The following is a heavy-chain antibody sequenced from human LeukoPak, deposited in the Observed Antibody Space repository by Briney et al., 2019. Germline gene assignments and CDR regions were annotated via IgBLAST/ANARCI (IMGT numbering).Heavy chain of an antibody. V-gene: IGHV3-23*01. CDR1: GFTFSSYA. Sequence: GGSLRLSCAASGFTFSSYAMSWVRQAPGKGLEWVSAISGSGGSTYYADSVKGRFTISRDNSKNTLYLQMNSLRAEDTAVYYCAKDPRYCSSTSCYVWGQGTLVTVSS. CDR3: AKDPRYCSSTSCYV. J-gene: IGHJ4*02. CDR2: ISGSGGST. D-gene: IGHD2-2*01.